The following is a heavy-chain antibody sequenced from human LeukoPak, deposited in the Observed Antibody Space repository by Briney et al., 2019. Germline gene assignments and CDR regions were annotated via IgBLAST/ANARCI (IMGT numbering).Heavy chain of an antibody. D-gene: IGHD6-19*01. CDR3: ARDISGWPDYYYNYMVV. V-gene: IGHV4-39*07. CDR1: GGSISSSSYY. J-gene: IGHJ6*03. Sequence: PSETLSLTCTVSGGSISSSSYYWGWIRQPPGKGLEWIGSIYYSGSTYYNPSLKSRVTISVDTSKNQFSLKLSSVTAADTAVYYCARDISGWPDYYYNYMVVWGKGTTVTVSS. CDR2: IYYSGST.